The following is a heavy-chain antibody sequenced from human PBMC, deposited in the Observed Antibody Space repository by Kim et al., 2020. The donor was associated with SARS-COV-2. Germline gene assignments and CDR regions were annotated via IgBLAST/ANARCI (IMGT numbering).Heavy chain of an antibody. CDR2: INHSGST. CDR3: ARAAFTIVRGVVTTQRVGFDI. CDR1: GGSFSDYF. J-gene: IGHJ3*02. Sequence: SETLSLTCAVYGGSFSDYFWSWIRQPPGKGLEWIGEINHSGSTNLNPSLKSRVTISVDTSKNQFSLKMSSVTAADTAVYYCARAAFTIVRGVVTTQRVGFDIWGQGTMVTVSS. D-gene: IGHD3-10*01. V-gene: IGHV4-34*01.